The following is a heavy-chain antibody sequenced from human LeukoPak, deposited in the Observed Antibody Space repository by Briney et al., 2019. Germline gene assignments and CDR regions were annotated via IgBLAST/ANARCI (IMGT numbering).Heavy chain of an antibody. CDR3: AHSRRSYGDYVYYYFGMDV. CDR1: GFSLSTSGEG. J-gene: IGHJ6*02. Sequence: SAPTLANPTHTLTLTSTFSGFSLSTSGEGVGWIRQPPGKALEWHALNYRHDVKRYSPSLKSRLTITKDASKNQVVLTMTNMDAVDTATYYCAHSRRSYGDYVYYYFGMDVWGQGTTVTVSS. V-gene: IGHV2-5*01. D-gene: IGHD4-17*01. CDR2: NYRHDVK.